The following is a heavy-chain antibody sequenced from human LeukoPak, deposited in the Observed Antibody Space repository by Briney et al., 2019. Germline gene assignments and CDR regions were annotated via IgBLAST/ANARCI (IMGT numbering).Heavy chain of an antibody. D-gene: IGHD3-22*01. Sequence: GGSLGLSCVASGFTFTNYAMSWVRQAPGKGLEWVSGIFGNTGSTYYADSVKGRVTVSRDNSRNTVYLQMNSLRAEDTAVYYCAKDRTYHSDFSAYYFSPPLQQYWGQGTLVTVSS. CDR1: GFTFTNYA. CDR3: AKDRTYHSDFSAYYFSPPLQQY. J-gene: IGHJ4*02. CDR2: IFGNTGST. V-gene: IGHV3-23*01.